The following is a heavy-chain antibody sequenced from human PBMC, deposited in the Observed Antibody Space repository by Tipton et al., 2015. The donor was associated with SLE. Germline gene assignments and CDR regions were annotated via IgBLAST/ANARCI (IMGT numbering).Heavy chain of an antibody. CDR2: IYYSGST. V-gene: IGHV4-59*01. CDR1: GGSISSSY. CDR3: ARGGIGGYDSFDY. D-gene: IGHD5-12*01. J-gene: IGHJ4*02. Sequence: GLVKPSETLSLTCTVSGGSISSSYWSWIRQPPGKGLEWVGYIYYSGSTNYNPSLKSRVTISVDTSKNQFSLKLSSVTAADTAVYYCARGGIGGYDSFDYWGQGTLVTVSS.